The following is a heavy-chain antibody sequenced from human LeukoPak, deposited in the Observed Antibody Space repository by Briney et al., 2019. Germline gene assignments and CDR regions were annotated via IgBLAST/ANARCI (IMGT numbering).Heavy chain of an antibody. V-gene: IGHV4-30-4*08. CDR3: ARGRYDFLTGYQYLNY. J-gene: IGHJ4*02. CDR2: IYYSGST. D-gene: IGHD3-9*01. Sequence: PSQTLSLTCTVSGGSISSGGYYWSWIRQHPGKGLEWIGYIYYSGSTYYNPSLKSRVAISVDTSKNQFSLKLSSVTAADTAVYYCARGRYDFLTGYQYLNYWGQGTLVTVSS. CDR1: GGSISSGGYY.